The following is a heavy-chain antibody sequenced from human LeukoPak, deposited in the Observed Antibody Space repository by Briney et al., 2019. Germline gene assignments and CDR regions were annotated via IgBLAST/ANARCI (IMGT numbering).Heavy chain of an antibody. CDR2: ISGDNEYI. V-gene: IGHV3-21*01. CDR1: GFTFSAYN. CDR3: ARSGTTYYYDSGSRI. Sequence: PGGSLRLSCAASGFTFSAYNMDWFRQAPGKGLEWVSSISGDNEYIYYADSVKGRFTISRGNAKNSLYLQMNSLRAEDTAVYYCARSGTTYYYDSGSRIWGQGTMVTVSS. J-gene: IGHJ3*02. D-gene: IGHD3-22*01.